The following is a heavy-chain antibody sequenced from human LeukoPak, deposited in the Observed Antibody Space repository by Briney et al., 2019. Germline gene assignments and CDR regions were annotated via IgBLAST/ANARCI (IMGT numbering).Heavy chain of an antibody. CDR1: GFTFSSYS. CDR2: ISSSSSTI. D-gene: IGHD3-3*01. CDR3: AREDAYDFWSGPLFDP. J-gene: IGHJ5*02. Sequence: GGSLRLSCAASGFTFSSYSMNWVRQAPGRGLEWVSYISSSSSTIYYADSVKGRLTISRDNAKNSLYLQMNSLRAEDTAVYYCAREDAYDFWSGPLFDPWGQGTLVTVSS. V-gene: IGHV3-48*01.